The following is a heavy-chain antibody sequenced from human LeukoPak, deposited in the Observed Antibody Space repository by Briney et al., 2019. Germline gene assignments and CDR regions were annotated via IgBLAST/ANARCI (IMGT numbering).Heavy chain of an antibody. CDR3: TKDLMTGFSSGWYLAY. V-gene: IGHV3-23*01. J-gene: IGHJ4*02. D-gene: IGHD6-19*01. CDR2: TGGSDDNT. CDR1: GFSFNGYA. Sequence: PGGSLRLSCEGSGFSFNGYAMSWVRQAPGKGLEWVAVTGGSDDNTHYADSVKGRFSISRDTSENRLFLQMNSLRPDVSALYYCTKDLMTGFSSGWYLAYWGQGTLVTVSS.